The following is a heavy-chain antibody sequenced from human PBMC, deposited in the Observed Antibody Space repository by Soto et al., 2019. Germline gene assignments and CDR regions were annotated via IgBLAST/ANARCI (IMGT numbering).Heavy chain of an antibody. V-gene: IGHV1-8*01. Sequence: ASVKVSCKASGYTFTSYDINWVRQATGQGLEWMGWMNPNSGNTGYAQKFQGRVTMTRNTSISTAYMELSSLRSEDTAVYYCARVYDYDSSGYYHDAFDIWGQGTMVTVSS. CDR2: MNPNSGNT. D-gene: IGHD3-22*01. CDR3: ARVYDYDSSGYYHDAFDI. CDR1: GYTFTSYD. J-gene: IGHJ3*02.